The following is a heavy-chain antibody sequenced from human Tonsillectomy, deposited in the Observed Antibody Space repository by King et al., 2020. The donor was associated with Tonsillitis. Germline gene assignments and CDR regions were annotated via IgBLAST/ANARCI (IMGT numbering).Heavy chain of an antibody. V-gene: IGHV3-7*01. Sequence: VQLVESGGGLVQPGGSLRLSCAASGFTFSSYCMSWVRQAPGKGLGWVANIKQDGTEKYYVDFVVGRFTISRDNAKNSLYLQMNSLRAEDTAVYYCARVSSSWPNFQHWGQGALVTVSS. CDR3: ARVSSSWPNFQH. J-gene: IGHJ1*01. CDR1: GFTFSSYC. CDR2: IKQDGTEK. D-gene: IGHD6-13*01.